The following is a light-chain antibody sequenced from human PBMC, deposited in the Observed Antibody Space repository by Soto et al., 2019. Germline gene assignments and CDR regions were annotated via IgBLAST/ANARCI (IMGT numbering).Light chain of an antibody. Sequence: DIVMTQSPDTLSGSPGERVTLSCRASQSVRDNLAWYQQKPGQAPRLLIFGASTRATGIPASFSGSGSGTEFTLTISSLQSEDFAVYFCQQYNNWPPTFGQGTRLEIK. CDR1: QSVRDN. CDR3: QQYNNWPPT. CDR2: GAS. V-gene: IGKV3-15*01. J-gene: IGKJ5*01.